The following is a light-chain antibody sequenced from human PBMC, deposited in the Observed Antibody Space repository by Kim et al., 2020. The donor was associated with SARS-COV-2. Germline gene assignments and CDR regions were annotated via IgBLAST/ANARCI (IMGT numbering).Light chain of an antibody. V-gene: IGKV3-15*01. Sequence: EIVMTQSPATLSVSPGERATLSCRASQSVGSNLAWYQQVPGQTPRLLIYDVSARATGIPARFIGGGSGTEFTLTISSLQSEDFAVYYCHQYNNWPRTFGQGTNVDIK. CDR3: HQYNNWPRT. CDR2: DVS. CDR1: QSVGSN. J-gene: IGKJ1*01.